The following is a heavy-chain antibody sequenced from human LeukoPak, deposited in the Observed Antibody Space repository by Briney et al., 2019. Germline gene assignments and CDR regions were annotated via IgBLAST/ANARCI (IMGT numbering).Heavy chain of an antibody. CDR2: INTDGSST. CDR3: ARTVPGYFFDS. D-gene: IGHD3-10*01. J-gene: IGHJ4*02. V-gene: IGHV3-74*01. Sequence: RPGGSLRLSCAASGFTFSSYWMHWVRQAPGMGLVWVSRINTDGSSTSYADSVKGRFTISRDSAKNTLYLQMNSLRVEDTAVYYCARTVPGYFFDSWGQGTLVTVSS. CDR1: GFTFSSYW.